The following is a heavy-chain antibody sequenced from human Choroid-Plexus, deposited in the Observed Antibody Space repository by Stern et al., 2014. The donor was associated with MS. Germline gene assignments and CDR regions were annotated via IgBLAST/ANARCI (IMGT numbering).Heavy chain of an antibody. V-gene: IGHV1-2*02. CDR3: ARDQRGITIFGVVTDYYYLGMDV. J-gene: IGHJ6*02. CDR2: RNPNTGGT. CDR1: GYIFTGYY. Sequence: VQLVQSGAEVKKPGASMKVSCKTSGYIFTGYYIHWVRQAPGQGLEWMAWRNPNTGGTQYAQKFQGRVTMSRDTSISTAYVELSSLTSDDTAVYFCARDQRGITIFGVVTDYYYLGMDVWGQGTTVTVSS. D-gene: IGHD3-3*01.